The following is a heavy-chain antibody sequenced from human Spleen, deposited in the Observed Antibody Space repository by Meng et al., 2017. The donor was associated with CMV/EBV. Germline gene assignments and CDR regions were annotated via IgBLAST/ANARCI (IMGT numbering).Heavy chain of an antibody. D-gene: IGHD3-3*01. J-gene: IGHJ4*02. V-gene: IGHV3-23*01. Sequence: GESLKISCRASGFTFSSYAMSWVRQAPGKELEWVSAISHTDDDTYYADSVKGRFTISRDTSKNTLFLQMNSLRADDTAVYYCAKPYYDFWSAYGAYYFDSWGQGTLVTVSS. CDR2: ISHTDDDT. CDR1: GFTFSSYA. CDR3: AKPYYDFWSAYGAYYFDS.